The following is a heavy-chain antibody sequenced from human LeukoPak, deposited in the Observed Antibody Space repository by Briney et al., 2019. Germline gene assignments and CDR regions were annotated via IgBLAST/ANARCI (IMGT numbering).Heavy chain of an antibody. V-gene: IGHV4-30-4*01. D-gene: IGHD4-17*01. Sequence: SETLSLTCTVSGGSISSGDYYWSWIRQPPGKGLDWIGYIYYSGSTYYNPSLKSRVTISVDTSKNQFSLKLSSVTAADTAVYYCARELSYGEEFDYWGQGTLVTVSS. CDR1: GGSISSGDYY. CDR2: IYYSGST. CDR3: ARELSYGEEFDY. J-gene: IGHJ4*02.